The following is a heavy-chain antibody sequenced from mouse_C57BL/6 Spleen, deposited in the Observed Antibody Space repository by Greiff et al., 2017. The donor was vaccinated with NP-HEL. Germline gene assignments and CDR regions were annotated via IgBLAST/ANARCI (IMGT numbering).Heavy chain of an antibody. CDR3: VSSSGLAWFAY. CDR2: IRSKSNNYAT. D-gene: IGHD3-2*02. Sequence: GGGLVQPKGSLTLSCAASGFSFNTYAMNWVRQAPGKGLEWVARIRSKSNNYATYYADSVKDRFTISRDDSESMLYLQMNNLKTEDTAMYYCVSSSGLAWFAYWGQGTLVTVSA. J-gene: IGHJ3*01. CDR1: GFSFNTYA. V-gene: IGHV10-1*01.